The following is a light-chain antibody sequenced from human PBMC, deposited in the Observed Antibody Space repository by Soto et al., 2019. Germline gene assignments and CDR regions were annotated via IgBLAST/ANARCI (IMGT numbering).Light chain of an antibody. CDR3: ATWDDSLNGVV. Sequence: QSVLTQPPSASGTPGQTIAISCSGGSSNIGSHTVNWFQQLPGTAHRLLIYSNTQRPSGVADRFSGSKSGTSASLAISGLQSEYEGDYYCATWDDSLNGVVFGGGTKVTVL. J-gene: IGLJ2*01. CDR2: SNT. V-gene: IGLV1-44*01. CDR1: SSNIGSHT.